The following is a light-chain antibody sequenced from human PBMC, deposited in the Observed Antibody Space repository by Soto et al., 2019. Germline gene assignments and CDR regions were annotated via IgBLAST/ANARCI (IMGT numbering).Light chain of an antibody. V-gene: IGKV1-5*01. CDR2: DAS. CDR1: QSISSW. Sequence: DIQMTQSPSTLSASVGDRVTITCLASQSISSWLAWYHQKPGKAPKLLIYDASSLESGVPSRFSGSGSGTEFTLTISSLQPDDFATYYCQQYNSYSPWTFGQGTKVEIK. CDR3: QQYNSYSPWT. J-gene: IGKJ1*01.